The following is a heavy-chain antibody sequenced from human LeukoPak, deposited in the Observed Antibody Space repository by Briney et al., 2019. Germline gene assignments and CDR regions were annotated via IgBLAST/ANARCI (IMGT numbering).Heavy chain of an antibody. J-gene: IGHJ4*02. Sequence: PGGSLRLSCAASGFTFSSYEMNWVRQAPGKGLEWVSYITSSGSSIYYADSVKGRFTMSRDNSKNTLYLQMNSLRAEDTAVYYCARTSSAVNTKGLDSWGQGTLVTVSS. CDR3: ARTSSAVNTKGLDS. V-gene: IGHV3-48*03. CDR1: GFTFSSYE. D-gene: IGHD6-13*01. CDR2: ITSSGSSI.